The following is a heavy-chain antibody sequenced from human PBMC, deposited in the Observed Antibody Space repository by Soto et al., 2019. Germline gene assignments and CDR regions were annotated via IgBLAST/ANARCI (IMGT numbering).Heavy chain of an antibody. D-gene: IGHD3-16*02. Sequence: ASVKVSCKASGYTFTSYGITWVRQAPGQGLERMGWISAYNGNTNYAQNLQGRVTMTTDTSTSTAYMELRSLRSDDTALYYCARWGSYRYNWFDPWGQGTLVTVSS. CDR2: ISAYNGNT. CDR3: ARWGSYRYNWFDP. V-gene: IGHV1-18*01. J-gene: IGHJ5*02. CDR1: GYTFTSYG.